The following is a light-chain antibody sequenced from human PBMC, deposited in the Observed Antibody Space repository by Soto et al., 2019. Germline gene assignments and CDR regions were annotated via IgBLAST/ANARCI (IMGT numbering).Light chain of an antibody. CDR2: AAS. V-gene: IGKV1-9*01. J-gene: IGKJ4*01. Sequence: DIQLTQSPSLLSASVGDRVTITCRVSQGISTYLAWYQQTSGKAPKLLISAASTLQRGVPSRFSGSGSGTQFTLTISSLQPEDFATYYCQQLNAYPLTFGGGTRVEIE. CDR3: QQLNAYPLT. CDR1: QGISTY.